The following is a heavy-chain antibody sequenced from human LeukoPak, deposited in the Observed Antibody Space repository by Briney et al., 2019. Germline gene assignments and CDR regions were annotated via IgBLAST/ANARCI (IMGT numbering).Heavy chain of an antibody. CDR3: STMEI. CDR1: GGSISYFY. J-gene: IGHJ4*02. D-gene: IGHD3-3*01. CDR2: INHSGST. V-gene: IGHV4-34*01. Sequence: SETLSLTCAVYGGSISYFYWSWIRQPPGKGLEWIGEINHSGSTNYNPSLKSRVTISVDTSKNQFSLKLASVTGADTAVYCCSTMEIWGQGTLVTVSS.